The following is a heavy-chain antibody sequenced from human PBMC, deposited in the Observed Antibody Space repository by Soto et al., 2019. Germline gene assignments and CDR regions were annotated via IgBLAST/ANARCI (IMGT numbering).Heavy chain of an antibody. V-gene: IGHV4-59*01. Sequence: SETLSLTCTVSGDSIRDSFWSWVRQPPGKGLEWIGLVHHTGNTNYNPSLETRVTMLIDASANHFSLTLTSVTPADADIYYCARGREDNVRHNLGHLFESWGKGTLVTVSS. CDR1: GDSIRDSF. CDR3: ARGREDNVRHNLGHLFES. D-gene: IGHD2-15*01. J-gene: IGHJ4*02. CDR2: VHHTGNT.